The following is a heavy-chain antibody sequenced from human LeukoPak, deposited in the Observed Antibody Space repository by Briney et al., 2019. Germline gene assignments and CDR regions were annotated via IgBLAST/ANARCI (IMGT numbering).Heavy chain of an antibody. CDR1: GYTFTSYY. D-gene: IGHD6-19*01. CDR2: INPSGGST. V-gene: IGHV1-46*01. Sequence: ASVKVSCKASGYTFTSYYMHWVRQAPGQGLEWMGIINPSGGSTSYAQKFQGRVTMTRDTSTSTVYMELSSLRSEDTAAYYCATAYSSGWYALGTWGQGTLVTVSS. J-gene: IGHJ5*02. CDR3: ATAYSSGWYALGT.